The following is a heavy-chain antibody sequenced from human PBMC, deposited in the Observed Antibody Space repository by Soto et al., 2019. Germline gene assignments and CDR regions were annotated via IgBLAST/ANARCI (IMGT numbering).Heavy chain of an antibody. V-gene: IGHV4-61*01. D-gene: IGHD3-3*01. CDR3: ARGRPYYDFWSGYQYYFDY. CDR1: GGSVSSGSYY. Sequence: SETLSLTCTVSGGSVSSGSYYGSWIRQPPGKGLEWIGEINHSGSTNYNPSLKSRVTISVDTSKNQFSLKLSSVTAADTAVYYCARGRPYYDFWSGYQYYFDYWGQGTLVTVSS. J-gene: IGHJ4*02. CDR2: INHSGST.